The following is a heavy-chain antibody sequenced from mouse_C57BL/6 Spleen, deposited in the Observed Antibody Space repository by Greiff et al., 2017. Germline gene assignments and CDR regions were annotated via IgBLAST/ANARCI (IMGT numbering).Heavy chain of an antibody. CDR2: INPSNGGT. J-gene: IGHJ1*03. V-gene: IGHV1-53*01. CDR3: ARVNCRYCGSSYGYFGV. CDR1: GYTFTSYW. Sequence: VQLQQPGAELVKPGASVKLSCKASGYTFTSYWMHWVKQRPGQGLEWLGNINPSNGGTNYNEKFKSKATLTVDTSYSTAYMQLSSLTSEDSAVYDCARVNCRYCGSSYGYFGVWGTGTTVTVSS. D-gene: IGHD1-1*01.